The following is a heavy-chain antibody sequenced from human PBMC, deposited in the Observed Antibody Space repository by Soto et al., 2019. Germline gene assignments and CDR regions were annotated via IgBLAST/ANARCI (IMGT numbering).Heavy chain of an antibody. CDR1: GFTFSRYT. D-gene: IGHD2-8*02. Sequence: EVQLVESGGNLVQPGGSLRLTCAASGFTFSRYTMTWVRQFPGKGLEWVANIKADGNERDYVDSVKGRFTISRDNTENSLSLQMDSLRAEDTAVYYCARHDWWHLAWGQGIMVTVSS. J-gene: IGHJ5*02. V-gene: IGHV3-7*04. CDR2: IKADGNER. CDR3: ARHDWWHLA.